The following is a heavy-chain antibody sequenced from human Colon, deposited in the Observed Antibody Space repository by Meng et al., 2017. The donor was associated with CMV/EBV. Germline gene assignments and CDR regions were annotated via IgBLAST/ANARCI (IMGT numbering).Heavy chain of an antibody. CDR3: AKGPDYSYFWTASD. V-gene: IGHV3-23*01. D-gene: IGHD3/OR15-3a*01. CDR2: ISGGGSTT. Sequence: GESLKISCGASGFIFNNYAMSWVRQAPGKGLEWVSGISGGGSTTYYAGSVKGRFTISRDNSRNTLYLQMNSLRADDTAVYYCAKGPDYSYFWTASDWGQGALVTVSS. J-gene: IGHJ4*02. CDR1: GFIFNNYA.